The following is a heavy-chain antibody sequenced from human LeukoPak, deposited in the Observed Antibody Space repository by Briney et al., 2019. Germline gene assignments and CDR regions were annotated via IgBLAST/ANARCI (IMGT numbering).Heavy chain of an antibody. V-gene: IGHV4-34*01. D-gene: IGHD3-3*01. CDR1: GGSFSGYY. CDR3: ARALAFFGVVPFDY. Sequence: PSETLSLTCAVYGGSFSGYYWSWIRQPPGKGLEWIGEINHSGSTNYNPSLTSRVTISVDTSKNQFSLKLSTVTAADTAVYYCARALAFFGVVPFDYWGQGTLVTVSS. J-gene: IGHJ4*02. CDR2: INHSGST.